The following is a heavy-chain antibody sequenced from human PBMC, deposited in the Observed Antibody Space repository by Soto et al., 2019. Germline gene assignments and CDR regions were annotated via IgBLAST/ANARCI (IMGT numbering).Heavy chain of an antibody. CDR2: INPSGGST. J-gene: IGHJ6*02. CDR3: ARVESHDFWTDYYYYGMDV. D-gene: IGHD3-3*01. CDR1: GYTFTSYY. V-gene: IGHV1-46*01. Sequence: GASVEGSRKASGYTFTSYYIHWVRQAPGQRLEWMGIINPSGGSTSYAQKFQGRVTMTRDTSTSTVYMELSSLRSEDTAVYYCARVESHDFWTDYYYYGMDVWGQGTTVTVSS.